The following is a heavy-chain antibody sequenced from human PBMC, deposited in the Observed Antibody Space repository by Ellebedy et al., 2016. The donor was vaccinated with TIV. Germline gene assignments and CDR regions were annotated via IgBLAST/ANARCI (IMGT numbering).Heavy chain of an antibody. Sequence: GESLKISCAASGFTFSNAWMSWVRQAPGKGLEWVGRIKSKTDGGTTDYAAPVKGRFTISRDDSKNTLYLQMNSLKTEDTAVYYCTTVEVNVFIPGSYDAFDIWGQGTMVTVSS. V-gene: IGHV3-15*01. CDR1: GFTFSNAW. D-gene: IGHD3-16*02. J-gene: IGHJ3*02. CDR2: IKSKTDGGTT. CDR3: TTVEVNVFIPGSYDAFDI.